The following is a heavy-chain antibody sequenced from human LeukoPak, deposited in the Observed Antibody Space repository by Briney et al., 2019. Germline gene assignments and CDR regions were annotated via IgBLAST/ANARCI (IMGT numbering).Heavy chain of an antibody. CDR2: ISWNSGSI. CDR1: GFTFDDYA. CDR3: AKGRWYYYDSSGYSRDNWFDP. V-gene: IGHV3-9*01. D-gene: IGHD3-22*01. J-gene: IGHJ5*02. Sequence: GRSLRLSCAASGFTFDDYAMHWVRQAPGKGLEWVSGISWNSGSIGYADSVKGRFTTSRDNAKNSLYLQMNSLRAEDTALYYCAKGRWYYYDSSGYSRDNWFDPWGQGTLVTVSS.